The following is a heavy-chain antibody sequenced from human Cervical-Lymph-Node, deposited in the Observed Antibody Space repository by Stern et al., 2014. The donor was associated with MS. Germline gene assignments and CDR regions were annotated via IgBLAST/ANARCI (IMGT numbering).Heavy chain of an antibody. CDR3: ARELSGMYGMDV. J-gene: IGHJ6*02. Sequence: QLQLQESGPGLVKPSQTLSLTCTVSGGSINNGDYYWSWVRQHPGKGLEWLGYIYYSGANYYIPSLKGRLTISVDTSKRHFSLKLTSVTAADTAVYYCARELSGMYGMDVWGQGTTVTVSS. CDR1: GGSINNGDYY. D-gene: IGHD1-1*01. CDR2: IYYSGAN. V-gene: IGHV4-31*03.